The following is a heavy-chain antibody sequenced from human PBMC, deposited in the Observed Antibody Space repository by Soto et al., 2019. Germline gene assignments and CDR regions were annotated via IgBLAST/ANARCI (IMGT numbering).Heavy chain of an antibody. CDR3: ARGRTVGHSFDY. CDR1: GGSIISGGYS. V-gene: IGHV4-30-2*01. J-gene: IGHJ4*02. Sequence: SETLSLTCAVSGGSIISGGYSWSWIRQPPGKGLEWIGYIYHSGSTYYNPSLKSRATISVDRSKNQFSLKLSSVTAADTAVYYCARGRTVGHSFDYWGQGTLVTVSS. CDR2: IYHSGST.